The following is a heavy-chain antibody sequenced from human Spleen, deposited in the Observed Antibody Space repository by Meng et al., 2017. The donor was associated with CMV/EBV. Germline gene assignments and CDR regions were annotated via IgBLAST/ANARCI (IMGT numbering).Heavy chain of an antibody. Sequence: GGSLRLSCAASGFTFSSYTMHWVRQAPGKGLQWVALISYDGDIKYYADSVKGRFTISRDNSKSTLYVQMNSLRGEDTAVYYCARDRKQLWSRYFYYGMDVWGQGTTVTVSS. J-gene: IGHJ6*02. V-gene: IGHV3-30-3*01. CDR3: ARDRKQLWSRYFYYGMDV. D-gene: IGHD1-1*01. CDR2: ISYDGDIK. CDR1: GFTFSSYT.